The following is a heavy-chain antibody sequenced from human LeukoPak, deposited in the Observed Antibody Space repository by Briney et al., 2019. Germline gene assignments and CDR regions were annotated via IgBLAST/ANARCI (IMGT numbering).Heavy chain of an antibody. V-gene: IGHV1-46*01. Sequence: ASVKVSCKASGYTFTSYYIHWVRQAPGQGLEWMGIINPSGGGTSYAQKFQGRVTMTRDTSTSTVYMELSSLRSEDTAVYYCARGRTGSYPSGYFDYWGQGTLVTVSS. CDR3: ARGRTGSYPSGYFDY. D-gene: IGHD1-26*01. J-gene: IGHJ4*02. CDR1: GYTFTSYY. CDR2: INPSGGGT.